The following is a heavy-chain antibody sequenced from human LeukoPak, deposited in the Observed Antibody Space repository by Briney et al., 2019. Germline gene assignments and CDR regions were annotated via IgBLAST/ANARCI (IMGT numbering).Heavy chain of an antibody. CDR2: ISYDGSNK. Sequence: GGSLRLSCAASGFTFSSYAMHWVRQAPGKGLEWVAVISYDGSNKYYADSVKGRFTISRENAKNSLYLQMNSLRAGDTAVYYCARGRRYGSGSYYLPFDYWGQGTLVTVSS. V-gene: IGHV3-30*14. J-gene: IGHJ4*02. D-gene: IGHD3-10*01. CDR1: GFTFSSYA. CDR3: ARGRRYGSGSYYLPFDY.